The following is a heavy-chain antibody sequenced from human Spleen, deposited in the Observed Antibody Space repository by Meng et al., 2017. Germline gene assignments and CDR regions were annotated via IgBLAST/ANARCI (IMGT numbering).Heavy chain of an antibody. CDR2: FVSNADT. Sequence: QVQLVQSGAEVKKPGASVWISCKASGYTSASYGISWFRQAPGQGLEWMGWFVSNADTYPAQKFRGRVTMTRDTHTSTDFMELRSLRFDDTAVYYCARGTPGRSYSDYWGQGTLVTVSS. CDR3: ARGTPGRSYSDY. D-gene: IGHD3-10*01. CDR1: GYTSASYG. J-gene: IGHJ4*02. V-gene: IGHV1-18*01.